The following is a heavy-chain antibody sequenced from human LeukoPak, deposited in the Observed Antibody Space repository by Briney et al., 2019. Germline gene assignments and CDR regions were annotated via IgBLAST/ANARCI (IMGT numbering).Heavy chain of an antibody. CDR3: ARVPSGSRGGAFDI. Sequence: PGGSLRLSCAASGFTFSSYAMHWVRQAPGKGLEWVAVISYDGSNKYYADSVKGRFTISRDNAKNSLYLQMNSLRAEDTAVYYCARVPSGSRGGAFDIWGQGTMVTVSS. D-gene: IGHD1-26*01. CDR1: GFTFSSYA. J-gene: IGHJ3*02. CDR2: ISYDGSNK. V-gene: IGHV3-30-3*01.